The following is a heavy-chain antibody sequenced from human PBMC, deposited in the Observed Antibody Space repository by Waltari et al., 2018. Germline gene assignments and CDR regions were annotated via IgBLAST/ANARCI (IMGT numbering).Heavy chain of an antibody. CDR2: SNTNAWNP. CDR3: ASQAVAGANWYFDL. J-gene: IGHJ2*01. CDR1: GYTFTSYA. D-gene: IGHD6-19*01. V-gene: IGHV7-4-1*02. Sequence: QVQLVQSGSELKKPGASVKVSCKASGYTFTSYAMNWVRQAPGQGLEWMGWSNTNAWNPTYAQCFTGRFVFSLDSSVSTAYLQISSLKAEDTAVYYCASQAVAGANWYFDLWGRGTLVTVSS.